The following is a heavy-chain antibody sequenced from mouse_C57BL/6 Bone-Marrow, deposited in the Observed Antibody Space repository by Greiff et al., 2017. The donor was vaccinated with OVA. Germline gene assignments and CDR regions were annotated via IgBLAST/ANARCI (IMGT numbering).Heavy chain of an antibody. D-gene: IGHD1-1*01. CDR2: IDPSDSYT. CDR1: GYTFTSYW. Sequence: QVQLQQPGAELVKPGASVKLSCKASGYTFTSYWMQWVKQRPGQGLEWIGEIDPSDSYTNYNQKFKGKATLTVDTSSSTAYMQLSSLTSEDSAVYYCARRSSHYAMDYWGQGTSVTVSS. CDR3: ARRSSHYAMDY. V-gene: IGHV1-50*01. J-gene: IGHJ4*01.